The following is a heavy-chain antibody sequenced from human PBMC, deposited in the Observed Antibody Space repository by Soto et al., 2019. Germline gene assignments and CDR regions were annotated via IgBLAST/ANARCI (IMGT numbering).Heavy chain of an antibody. Sequence: ASVKVSCKASGYTFTGYYMHWVRQAPGQGLEWMGWINPNSGGTNYAQKFQGWVTMTRDTSIRTAYMELSRLRSDDTAVYYCARGEDIVATISAFDIWGQGTMVTVSS. CDR1: GYTFTGYY. V-gene: IGHV1-2*04. CDR2: INPNSGGT. D-gene: IGHD5-12*01. CDR3: ARGEDIVATISAFDI. J-gene: IGHJ3*02.